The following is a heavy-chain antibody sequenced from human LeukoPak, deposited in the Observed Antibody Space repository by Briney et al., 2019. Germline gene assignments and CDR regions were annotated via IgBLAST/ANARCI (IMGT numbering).Heavy chain of an antibody. CDR1: GGSISRYH. V-gene: IGHV4-59*08. D-gene: IGHD6-13*01. J-gene: IGHJ4*02. CDR3: ATHDGSSWFYFDY. CDR2: IHHTGST. Sequence: PSETLSLTCTVSGGSISRYHWSWVRQPPWKELEWIGYIHHTGSTNFNPSLKSRVTMSVDTSENQFSLQLSPVTAADTALYYCATHDGSSWFYFDYWSQGTLVTVSS.